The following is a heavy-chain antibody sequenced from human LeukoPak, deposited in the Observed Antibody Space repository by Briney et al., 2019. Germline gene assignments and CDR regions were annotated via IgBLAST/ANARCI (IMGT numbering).Heavy chain of an antibody. Sequence: ASVKVSGKASGGTFSSYAISWVRQAPGQGLEWMGRIIPILGIANYAQKFQGRVTITADKFTSTAYMELSSLRSEDTAVYYCARDRSVVVASNWFDPWGQGTLVTVSP. V-gene: IGHV1-69*04. J-gene: IGHJ5*02. CDR3: ARDRSVVVASNWFDP. CDR1: GGTFSSYA. CDR2: IIPILGIA. D-gene: IGHD2-15*01.